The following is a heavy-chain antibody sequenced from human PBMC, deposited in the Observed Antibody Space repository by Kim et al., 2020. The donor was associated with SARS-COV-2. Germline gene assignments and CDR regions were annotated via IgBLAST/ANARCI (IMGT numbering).Heavy chain of an antibody. V-gene: IGHV3-23*01. CDR3: ARGGYGADDWFDP. J-gene: IGHJ5*02. Sequence: YADSVKGRFTISRDNSKNALYLQMNSLRAEDTAVYYCARGGYGADDWFDPWGQGTLVTVSS. D-gene: IGHD3-10*01.